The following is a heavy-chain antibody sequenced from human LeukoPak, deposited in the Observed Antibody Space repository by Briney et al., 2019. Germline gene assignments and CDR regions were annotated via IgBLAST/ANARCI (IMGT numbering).Heavy chain of an antibody. D-gene: IGHD4-23*01. Sequence: ASVKVSCKASGYTFTSYDINWVRQATGQGLGWMGWMNPNSGNTGYAQKFQGRVTMTRNTSISTAYMELSSLRSEDTAVYYCARVRWENGFYLDYWGQGTLVTVSS. V-gene: IGHV1-8*01. CDR1: GYTFTSYD. J-gene: IGHJ4*02. CDR2: MNPNSGNT. CDR3: ARVRWENGFYLDY.